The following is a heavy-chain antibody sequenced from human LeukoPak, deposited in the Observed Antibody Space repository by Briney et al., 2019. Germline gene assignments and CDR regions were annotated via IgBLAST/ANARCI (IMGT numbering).Heavy chain of an antibody. J-gene: IGHJ6*02. CDR2: ISYDGSNK. CDR1: GFTFSSYG. Sequence: PGRSLRLSCAASGFTFSSYGMHWVRQAPGKGLEWVAVISYDGSNKYYADSVKGRFTISRDNSKNTLYLQMNSLRAEDTAVYYCAKDHRSSSWDEYYYYYGMDVWSQGTTVTVSS. V-gene: IGHV3-30*18. D-gene: IGHD6-13*01. CDR3: AKDHRSSSWDEYYYYYGMDV.